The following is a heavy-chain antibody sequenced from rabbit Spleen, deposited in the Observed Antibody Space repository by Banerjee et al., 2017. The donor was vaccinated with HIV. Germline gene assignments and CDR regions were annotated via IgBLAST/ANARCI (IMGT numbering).Heavy chain of an antibody. CDR2: VNTVTGKS. CDR3: ARDLAGAIGWNFYL. V-gene: IGHV1S45*01. D-gene: IGHD4-1*01. J-gene: IGHJ4*01. CDR1: GVSFSDKDV. Sequence: EQLEESGGGLVKPEGSLTLTCKASGVSFSDKDVMCWVRQAPGTGLEWIGCVNTVTGKSVYASWAKGRFSMSRTSSTTVTLQMTSLTAADTATYFCARDLAGAIGWNFYLWGQGTLVTVS.